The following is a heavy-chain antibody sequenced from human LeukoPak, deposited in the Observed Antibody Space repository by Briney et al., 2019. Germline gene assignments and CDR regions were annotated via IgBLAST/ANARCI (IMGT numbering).Heavy chain of an antibody. CDR3: ARDQMGGYSYGYNDY. CDR2: IKQDGSEK. D-gene: IGHD5-18*01. V-gene: IGHV3-7*01. Sequence: GGSLRLSCAASGFTFSSYCMSWVRQAPGKGLEWVANIKQDGSEKYYVDSVKGRFTISRDNAKNSLYLQMNSLRAEDTAVYYCARDQMGGYSYGYNDYWGQGTLVTVSS. J-gene: IGHJ4*02. CDR1: GFTFSSYC.